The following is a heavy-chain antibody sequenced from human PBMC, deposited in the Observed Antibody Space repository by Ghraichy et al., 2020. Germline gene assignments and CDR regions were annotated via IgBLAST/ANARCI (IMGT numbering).Heavy chain of an antibody. CDR1: GGSIRSYY. CDR3: SRRGRGYSLYFYGLNN. CDR2: VYYNGNT. J-gene: IGHJ6*02. V-gene: IGHV4-59*08. D-gene: IGHD5-18*01. Sequence: SETLSLTCTVSGGSIRSYYWSWIRHPPGKGLEWIGYVYYNGNTDYSPSLKSRPSISVDTSKNQFFLRLTSVTAADTAVYYCSRRGRGYSLYFYGLNNWGQGTTITVSS.